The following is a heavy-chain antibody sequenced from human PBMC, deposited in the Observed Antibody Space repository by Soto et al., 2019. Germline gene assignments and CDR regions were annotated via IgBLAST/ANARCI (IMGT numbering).Heavy chain of an antibody. CDR2: VYYSGST. J-gene: IGHJ5*01. V-gene: IGHV4-30-4*01. CDR3: ARTTLRRWFDS. D-gene: IGHD1-1*01. Sequence: SETLSLTCSVSGGSISSGDYYWRWIRQPPGKGLEWIGYVYYSGSTYYNPSLKSRFTISIDTSKNQFSLKLSSVTAADTAVYFCARTTLRRWFDSWGQGTLVTVAS. CDR1: GGSISSGDYY.